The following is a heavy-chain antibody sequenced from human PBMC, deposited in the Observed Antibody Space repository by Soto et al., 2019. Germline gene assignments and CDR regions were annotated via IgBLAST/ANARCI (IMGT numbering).Heavy chain of an antibody. CDR2: ISSSSSTI. CDR1: GFTFSSYS. V-gene: IGHV3-48*01. D-gene: IGHD3-3*01. CDR3: ARDRGDFWSGYWPTCFDY. Sequence: EVQLVESGGGLVQPGGSLRLSCAASGFTFSSYSMNWVRQAPGKGLEWGSYISSSSSTIYYADSVKGRFTISRDNAKTSLYLQMNSLRAEDTAVYYCARDRGDFWSGYWPTCFDYWGQGTLVTVSS. J-gene: IGHJ4*02.